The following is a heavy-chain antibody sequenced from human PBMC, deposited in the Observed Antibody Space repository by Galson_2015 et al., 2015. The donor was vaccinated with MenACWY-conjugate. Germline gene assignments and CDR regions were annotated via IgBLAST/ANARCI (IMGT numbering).Heavy chain of an antibody. CDR2: VNSDGSGT. Sequence: SLRLSCAASGFTFSSYWMHWVRQAPGKGLVWVSRVNSDGSGTGYADSVKGRFTISRDNAKNMLFLQMNSLKVEDTAVYYCARSYVPRSDRKNYYMDVWGRGTTVTVSS. CDR3: ARSYVPRSDRKNYYMDV. D-gene: IGHD3-16*01. CDR1: GFTFSSYW. J-gene: IGHJ6*03. V-gene: IGHV3-74*01.